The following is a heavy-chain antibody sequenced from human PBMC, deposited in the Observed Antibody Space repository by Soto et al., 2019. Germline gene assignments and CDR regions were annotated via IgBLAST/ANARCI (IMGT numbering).Heavy chain of an antibody. J-gene: IGHJ4*02. CDR1: GYIFIHSY. V-gene: IGHV1-46*01. D-gene: IGHD2-21*01. CDR3: ARSLLQGDF. Sequence: QVQLVQSGAEVKKPGASVKVSCKASGYIFIHSYIHWGRQAPGQGLEWMAIINRNGGSTNYAQKFHGRVPVTSDTSTRTVSMELNILGSDDTAVYFCARSLLQGDFWGQGTLVTVSS. CDR2: INRNGGST.